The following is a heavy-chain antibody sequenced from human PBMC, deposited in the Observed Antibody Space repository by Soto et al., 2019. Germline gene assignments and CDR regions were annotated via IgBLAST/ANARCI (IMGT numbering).Heavy chain of an antibody. V-gene: IGHV1-69*06. CDR2: IIPIFGTA. CDR3: ARDQGVVVTAKTHYYFDY. D-gene: IGHD2-21*02. CDR1: GGTFSSYA. Sequence: QVQLVQSGAEVKKPGSSVKVSCKASGGTFSSYAISWVRQAPGQGLEWMGGIIPIFGTANYAQKFQGRVTITADKSTSTAYKELSSLRSEDTAVYYCARDQGVVVTAKTHYYFDYWGQGTLVTVSS. J-gene: IGHJ4*02.